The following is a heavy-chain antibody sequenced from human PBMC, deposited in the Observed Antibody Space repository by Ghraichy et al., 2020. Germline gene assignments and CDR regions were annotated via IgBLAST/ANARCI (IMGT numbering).Heavy chain of an antibody. CDR3: ARGTPTSYNWFDP. D-gene: IGHD2-2*01. J-gene: IGHJ5*02. CDR1: GYSISSGYY. V-gene: IGHV4-38-2*01. CDR2: IYHSGST. Sequence: ESLNISCAVSGYSISSGYYWGWIRQPPGKGLEWIGSIYHSGSTYYNPSLKSRVTISVDTSKNQFSLKLSSVTAADTAVYYCARGTPTSYNWFDPWGQGTLVTVSS.